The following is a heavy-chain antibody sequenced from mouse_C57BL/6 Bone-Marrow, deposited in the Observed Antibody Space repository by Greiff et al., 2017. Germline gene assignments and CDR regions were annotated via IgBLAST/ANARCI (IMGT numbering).Heavy chain of an antibody. Sequence: QVQLKQSGAELAKPGASVKLSCKASGYTFTSYWMHWVKQRPGQGLEWIGYINPSSGYTKYNQKFKDKATLTADKSSSTAYMQLSSLTYEDSAVYYCAGNYYGSTWYFDVWGTGTTVTVSS. J-gene: IGHJ1*03. CDR2: INPSSGYT. CDR3: AGNYYGSTWYFDV. CDR1: GYTFTSYW. V-gene: IGHV1-7*01. D-gene: IGHD1-1*01.